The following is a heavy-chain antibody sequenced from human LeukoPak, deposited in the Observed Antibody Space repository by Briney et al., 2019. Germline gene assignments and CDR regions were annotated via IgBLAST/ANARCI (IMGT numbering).Heavy chain of an antibody. CDR3: TSHGSTYYFDY. V-gene: IGHV3-48*03. CDR1: GFTFSRYD. Sequence: LAGGSLRLSCATSGFTFSRYDYNWVRQAPGKGLEWISYISISGVTKYYADSVRGRFTVSRDNARDSLYLQMDSLRAEDTATYYCTSHGSTYYFDYWGQGTLVTVSS. J-gene: IGHJ4*02. CDR2: ISISGVTK. D-gene: IGHD5/OR15-5a*01.